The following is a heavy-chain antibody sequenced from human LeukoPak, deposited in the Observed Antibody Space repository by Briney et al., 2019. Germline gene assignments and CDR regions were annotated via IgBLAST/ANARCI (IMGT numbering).Heavy chain of an antibody. CDR3: ARDPQGGYSGYDFDY. D-gene: IGHD5-12*01. CDR2: ISSSSSYI. V-gene: IGHV3-21*01. Sequence: GGSLRLSCAASGFTFSSYSMNWVRQAPGTGLEWVSSISSSSSYIYYADSVKGRFTISRDNAKNSLYLQMNSLRAEDTAVYYCARDPQGGYSGYDFDYWGQGTLVTVSS. J-gene: IGHJ4*02. CDR1: GFTFSSYS.